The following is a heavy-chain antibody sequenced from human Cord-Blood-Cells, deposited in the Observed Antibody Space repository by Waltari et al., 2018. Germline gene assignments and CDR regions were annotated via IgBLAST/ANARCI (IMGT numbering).Heavy chain of an antibody. D-gene: IGHD3-22*01. CDR1: GGSFSGYY. Sequence: QVQLQQWGAGLLKPSETLSLTCAVYGGSFSGYYWSWIRQPPGKGLEWIGEINHSGNTNYNPSLKSRVTISVDTSKNQFSLKLSSVTAADTAVYYCARGPTYYYDSSGYYYYYYGMDVWGQGTTVTVSS. CDR3: ARGPTYYYDSSGYYYYYYGMDV. CDR2: INHSGNT. J-gene: IGHJ6*01. V-gene: IGHV4-34*01.